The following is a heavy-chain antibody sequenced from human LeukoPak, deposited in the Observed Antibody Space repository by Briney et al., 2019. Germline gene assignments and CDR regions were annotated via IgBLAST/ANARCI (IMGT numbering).Heavy chain of an antibody. CDR1: GFTFSSYW. D-gene: IGHD6-6*01. J-gene: IGHJ4*02. Sequence: GGSLRLSCAASGFTFSSYWMNWARQLPGKGLVWVSRISPTGSTTSYADSVKGRFTVSRDNAKNTLYLQVNNLRAEDTAVYYCARGPNSNWSGLDFWGQGTRVTVSS. CDR3: ARGPNSNWSGLDF. CDR2: ISPTGSTT. V-gene: IGHV3-74*01.